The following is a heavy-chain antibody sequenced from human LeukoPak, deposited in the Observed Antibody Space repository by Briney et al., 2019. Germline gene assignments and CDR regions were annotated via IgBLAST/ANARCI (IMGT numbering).Heavy chain of an antibody. Sequence: PSGTLSLTCAVSGGSISSSNWWSWVRQPPGKGLEWIGEIYHSGSTNYNPSLKSRVTISVDTSKNQFSLKLSSVTAADTAVYYCARKEYDSSGYFPDYWGQGTLVTVSS. D-gene: IGHD3-22*01. CDR2: IYHSGST. CDR1: GGSISSSNW. V-gene: IGHV4-4*02. J-gene: IGHJ4*02. CDR3: ARKEYDSSGYFPDY.